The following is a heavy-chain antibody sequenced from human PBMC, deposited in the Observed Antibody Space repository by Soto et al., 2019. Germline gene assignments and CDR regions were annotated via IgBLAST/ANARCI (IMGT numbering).Heavy chain of an antibody. Sequence: EVQLLESGGGLVQPGGSLRLSCAASGFTFSSYAMSWVRQAPGKGLEWVSAISGSGGSTYYADSVKGRFTIYRDNSKNTLYLKMNSLRAEDTAVYYCAKEAQYYYGSGSYQPTDYFDYWGQGTLVTVSS. V-gene: IGHV3-23*01. CDR3: AKEAQYYYGSGSYQPTDYFDY. CDR1: GFTFSSYA. J-gene: IGHJ4*02. CDR2: ISGSGGST. D-gene: IGHD3-10*01.